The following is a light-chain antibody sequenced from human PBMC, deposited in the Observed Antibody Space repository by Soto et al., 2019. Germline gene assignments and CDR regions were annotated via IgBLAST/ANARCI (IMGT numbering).Light chain of an antibody. V-gene: IGLV2-14*01. CDR1: ISDFVVYNY. J-gene: IGLJ1*01. Sequence: QSALTQPASVSWTSGQSITISCTGTISDFVVYNYVSWYQQHPGKAPKLMIYGVSNRPSGVSNRFSGSKSGNTASLTISGLQADDEADYYCSSHTISSALQVFGTGTKVTVL. CDR3: SSHTISSALQV. CDR2: GVS.